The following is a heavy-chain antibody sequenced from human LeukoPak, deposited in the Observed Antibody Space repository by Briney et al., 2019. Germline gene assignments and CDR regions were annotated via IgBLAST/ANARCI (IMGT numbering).Heavy chain of an antibody. J-gene: IGHJ3*02. Sequence: GSLRLSCAASGFTFSTYWMSWVRQPPGKGLEWIGEIYHSGSTNYNPSLKSRVTISVDKSKNQFSLKLSSVTAADTAVYYCARAKSTAVDAFDIWGQGTMVTVSS. CDR2: IYHSGST. CDR3: ARAKSTAVDAFDI. CDR1: GFTFSTYW. D-gene: IGHD4-23*01. V-gene: IGHV4-4*02.